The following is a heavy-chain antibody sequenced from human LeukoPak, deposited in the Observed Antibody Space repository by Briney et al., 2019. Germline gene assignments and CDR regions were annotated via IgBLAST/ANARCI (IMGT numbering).Heavy chain of an antibody. D-gene: IGHD4-17*01. J-gene: IGHJ3*01. Sequence: GGSLRLSCAASGFMFSNYAMSWVRQAPGKGLEWVSAISGSGGSTYYADSVKGRFTISRDKSRNTLYLQMSSLRAEDTAVYYCAKVCRDNGDYFAFNVWGQGSMVTVSS. CDR2: ISGSGGST. CDR3: AKVCRDNGDYFAFNV. CDR1: GFMFSNYA. V-gene: IGHV3-23*01.